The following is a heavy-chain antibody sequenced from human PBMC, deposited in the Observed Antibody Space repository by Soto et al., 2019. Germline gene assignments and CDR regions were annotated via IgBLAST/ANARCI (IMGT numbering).Heavy chain of an antibody. J-gene: IGHJ4*02. CDR2: LDPEDGET. CDR3: ATFGYGSGSYYRQSFDY. D-gene: IGHD3-10*01. Sequence: ASXKVSCKVSGYTLTELSMHWVRQAPGKGLEWMGGLDPEDGETIYAQKFQGRVTMTEDTSTDTAYMELSSLRSEDTAVYYCATFGYGSGSYYRQSFDYWGQGTLVTVSS. V-gene: IGHV1-24*01. CDR1: GYTLTELS.